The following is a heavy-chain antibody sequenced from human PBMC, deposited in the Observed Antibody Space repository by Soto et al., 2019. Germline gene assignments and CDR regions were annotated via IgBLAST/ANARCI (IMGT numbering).Heavy chain of an antibody. CDR2: VNPESGNT. J-gene: IGHJ4*02. CDR3: ARGIVVEPAPTLH. CDR1: GYTITELS. D-gene: IGHD2-2*01. Sequence: ASAKGSCKVSGYTITELSMHWVRQAPGKGLEWMGCVNPESGNTSYAQKFQGRVTMTSNTSISTAYMELTSLTSEDTAVYYCARGIVVEPAPTLHWGQGTLVTVSS. V-gene: IGHV1-24*01.